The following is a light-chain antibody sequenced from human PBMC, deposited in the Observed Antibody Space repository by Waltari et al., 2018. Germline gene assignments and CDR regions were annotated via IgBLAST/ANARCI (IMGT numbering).Light chain of an antibody. J-gene: IGLJ2*01. CDR2: HKD. V-gene: IGLV1-51*01. Sequence: YQQLPMAAPKLISYHKDNQPSWMPDRCAVSKSGTSATLGITGLPTGDEAEYYCVTGDTSLSAVVFGGGTKLTVL. CDR3: VTGDTSLSAVV.